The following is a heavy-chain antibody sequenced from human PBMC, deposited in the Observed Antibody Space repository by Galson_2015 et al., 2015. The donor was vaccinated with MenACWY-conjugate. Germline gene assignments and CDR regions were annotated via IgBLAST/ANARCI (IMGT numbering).Heavy chain of an antibody. D-gene: IGHD3-3*01. J-gene: IGHJ6*02. V-gene: IGHV3-23*01. Sequence: SLRLSCAASGFTFSSYAMSWVRQVPGKGLEWVSAISGSGGSTYYADSVKGRFTISRDNSKNTLYLQMNSLRAEDTAVYYCAKPLSDFWSGQPMDVWGQGTTVTVSS. CDR2: ISGSGGST. CDR3: AKPLSDFWSGQPMDV. CDR1: GFTFSSYA.